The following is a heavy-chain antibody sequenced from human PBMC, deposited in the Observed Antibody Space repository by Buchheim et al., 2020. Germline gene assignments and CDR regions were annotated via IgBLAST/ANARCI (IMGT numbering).Heavy chain of an antibody. Sequence: QVQLVESGGGVVQPGRSLRLSCAASGFTFSSYAMHWVRQAPGKGLEWVAVISYDGSNKYYADSVKGRFTISRDNSKKTLYLQMNSLRAEDTAVYYCARGFYDFWSGYYTHYYYYGMDVWGQGTT. V-gene: IGHV3-30-3*01. CDR2: ISYDGSNK. D-gene: IGHD3-3*01. J-gene: IGHJ6*02. CDR1: GFTFSSYA. CDR3: ARGFYDFWSGYYTHYYYYGMDV.